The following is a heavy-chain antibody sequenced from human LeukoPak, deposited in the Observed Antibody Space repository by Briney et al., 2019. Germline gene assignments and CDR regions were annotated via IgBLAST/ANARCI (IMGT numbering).Heavy chain of an antibody. J-gene: IGHJ5*02. Sequence: GGSLRLSCAASGFTVSNYMTWVRQAPGKGLEWVSVIYSGGSTYYADSVKGRFTISRDSSKNTLYLQMNSLRAEDTAVYYCARDLSAVGLRNWFDPWGQGTLVTVSS. D-gene: IGHD1-26*01. CDR2: IYSGGST. V-gene: IGHV3-66*01. CDR1: GFTVSNY. CDR3: ARDLSAVGLRNWFDP.